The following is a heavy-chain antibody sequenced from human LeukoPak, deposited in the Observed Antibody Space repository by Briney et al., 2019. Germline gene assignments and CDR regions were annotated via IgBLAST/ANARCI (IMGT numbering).Heavy chain of an antibody. CDR1: GFTFSSYA. CDR2: ISWNSGSI. D-gene: IGHD3-10*01. CDR3: AKEMGSGSYSFDY. V-gene: IGHV3-9*03. Sequence: GGSLRLSCAASGFTFSSYAMHWVRQAPGKGLEWVSGISWNSGSIGYADSVKGRFTISRDNAKNSLYLQMNSLRAEDMALYYCAKEMGSGSYSFDYWGQGTLVTVSS. J-gene: IGHJ4*02.